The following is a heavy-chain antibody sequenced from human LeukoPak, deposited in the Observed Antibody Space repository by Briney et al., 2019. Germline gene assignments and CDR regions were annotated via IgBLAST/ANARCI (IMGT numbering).Heavy chain of an antibody. J-gene: IGHJ3*02. CDR1: GYTFTSYG. CDR2: ISVFNGNT. V-gene: IGHV1-18*01. D-gene: IGHD2-2*01. CDR3: ARDLGNDYQLLQDAFDI. Sequence: GASVKVSCKASGYTFTSYGISWVRQAPGQGLEWVGWISVFNGNTNYTQKFQGRVTMTTDRSTSTAYMELRSLRSDDTAVYYCARDLGNDYQLLQDAFDIWGQGTMVTVSS.